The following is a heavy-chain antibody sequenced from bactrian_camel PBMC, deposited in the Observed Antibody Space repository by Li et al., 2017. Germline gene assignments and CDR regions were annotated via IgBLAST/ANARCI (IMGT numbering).Heavy chain of an antibody. V-gene: IGHV3S54*01. CDR2: IDSDGETT. D-gene: IGHD2*01. J-gene: IGHJ4*01. Sequence: HVQLVESGGGSVQAGESLRLSCVISGDMGRDYCMAWFRQASGKEREGVASIDSDGETTYADSVKGRFTVSRDNDKNTLYLEMNSLKIDDTAVYISAASVGYCYSRVPLVTSQYSYWGQGTQVTVSS. CDR1: GDMGRDYC. CDR3: AASVGYCYSRVPLVTSQYSY.